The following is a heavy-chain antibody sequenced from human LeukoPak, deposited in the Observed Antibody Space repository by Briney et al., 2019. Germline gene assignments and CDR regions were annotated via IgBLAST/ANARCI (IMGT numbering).Heavy chain of an antibody. CDR1: GYTFTGYY. V-gene: IGHV1-2*02. J-gene: IGHJ4*02. Sequence: GASVKVSCKPSGYTFTGYYLHCVRQAPGQGLEWMGWINPNTGATIYAEKFQGRVTMTRDTSIDTAYMEMRSLRSDDTAVYYCARGRVGSGWPCPWYLEFWGQGTLITVSS. D-gene: IGHD6-19*01. CDR2: INPNTGAT. CDR3: ARGRVGSGWPCPWYLEF.